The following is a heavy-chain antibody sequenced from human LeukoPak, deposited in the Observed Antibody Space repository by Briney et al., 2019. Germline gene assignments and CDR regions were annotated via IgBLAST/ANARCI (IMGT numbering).Heavy chain of an antibody. D-gene: IGHD3-22*01. V-gene: IGHV4-34*01. Sequence: SETLSLACAVYGGSFSGYSWSWIRQPPGKGLEWIGEINHGGSTNYNPSLKSRVTISVDTSKNQFSLKLSSVTAADTAVYNCARGTNYYDSSGYSATFDYWGQGTLVTVSS. CDR1: GGSFSGYS. CDR2: INHGGST. J-gene: IGHJ4*02. CDR3: ARGTNYYDSSGYSATFDY.